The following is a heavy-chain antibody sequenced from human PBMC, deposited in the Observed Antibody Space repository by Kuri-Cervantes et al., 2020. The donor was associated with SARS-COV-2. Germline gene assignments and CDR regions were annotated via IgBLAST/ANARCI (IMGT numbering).Heavy chain of an antibody. J-gene: IGHJ4*02. CDR1: GFTSSSYG. Sequence: GESLKISCAASGFTSSSYGMHWVRQAPGKGLEWVSSISSSSSYIYYADSVKGRFTISRDNAKNSLYLQMNSLRAEDTAVYYCARVAAADDYFDYWGQGTLVTVSS. D-gene: IGHD6-13*01. CDR3: ARVAAADDYFDY. V-gene: IGHV3-21*04. CDR2: ISSSSSYI.